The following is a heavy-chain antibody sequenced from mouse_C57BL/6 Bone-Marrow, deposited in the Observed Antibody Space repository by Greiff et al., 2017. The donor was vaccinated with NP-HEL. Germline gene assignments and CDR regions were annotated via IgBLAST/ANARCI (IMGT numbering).Heavy chain of an antibody. CDR1: GFTFSDYG. Sequence: EVHLVESGGGLVKPGGSLKLSCAASGFTFSDYGMHWVRQAPEKGLEWVAYISSGSSTIYYADTVKGRFTISRDNAKNTLFLQMTSLRSEDTAMYYCARKLAYWYFEVWGTGTTVTVSS. CDR3: ARKLAYWYFEV. CDR2: ISSGSSTI. D-gene: IGHD4-1*01. V-gene: IGHV5-17*01. J-gene: IGHJ1*03.